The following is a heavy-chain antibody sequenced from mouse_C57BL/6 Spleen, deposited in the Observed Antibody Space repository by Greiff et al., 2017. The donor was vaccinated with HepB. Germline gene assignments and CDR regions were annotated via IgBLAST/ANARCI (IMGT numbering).Heavy chain of an antibody. CDR3: ARSDRTFYSNSYYFDY. D-gene: IGHD2-5*01. V-gene: IGHV1-7*01. J-gene: IGHJ2*01. CDR1: GYTFTSYW. Sequence: VQLKESGAELAKPGASVKLSCKASGYTFTSYWMHWVKQRPGQGLEWIGYINPSSGYTKYNQKFKDKATLTADKSSSTAYMQLSSLTYEDSAVYYCARSDRTFYSNSYYFDYWGQGTTLTVSS. CDR2: INPSSGYT.